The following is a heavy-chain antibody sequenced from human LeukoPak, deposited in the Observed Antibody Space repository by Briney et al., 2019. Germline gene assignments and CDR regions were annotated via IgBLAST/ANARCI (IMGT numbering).Heavy chain of an antibody. CDR1: GFTFSSYS. D-gene: IGHD3-3*01. CDR3: ARVDFWSGYYLLSHYYHYMDV. Sequence: GGSLRLSCAASGFTFSSYSMNWVRQAPGKGLEWVSSISSSSSYLYYTDSVKGRFTISRDNAKNSLYLQMNSLRAEDTAVYYCARVDFWSGYYLLSHYYHYMDVWGKGTTVTVSS. CDR2: ISSSSSYL. J-gene: IGHJ6*03. V-gene: IGHV3-21*01.